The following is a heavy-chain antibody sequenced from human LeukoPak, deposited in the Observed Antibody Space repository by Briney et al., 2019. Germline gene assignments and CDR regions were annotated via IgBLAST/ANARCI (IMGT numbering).Heavy chain of an antibody. V-gene: IGHV4-4*07. CDR2: IYTSGST. J-gene: IGHJ3*02. CDR3: ARDLGITIFGVVIKDAFDI. Sequence: SETLSLTCTVSGGSISSYYWSWIRQPAGKGLEWIGRIYTSGSTNYNPSLKSRVTMSVDTSKSQFSLKLSSVTAADTAVYYCARDLGITIFGVVIKDAFDIWGQGTMVTVSS. D-gene: IGHD3-3*01. CDR1: GGSISSYY.